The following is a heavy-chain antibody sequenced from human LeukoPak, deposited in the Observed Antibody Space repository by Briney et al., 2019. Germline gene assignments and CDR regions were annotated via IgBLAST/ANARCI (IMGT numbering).Heavy chain of an antibody. J-gene: IGHJ4*02. CDR3: ARVPTYYYGSGSYYKPLDY. V-gene: IGHV1-8*01. Sequence: ASVKASCKASGYTFTSYDINWVRQATGQGLEWMGWMNPNSGNTGYAQKFQGRVTMTRNTSISTAYMELSSLRSEDTAVYYCARVPTYYYGSGSYYKPLDYWGQGTLVTVSS. CDR2: MNPNSGNT. D-gene: IGHD3-10*01. CDR1: GYTFTSYD.